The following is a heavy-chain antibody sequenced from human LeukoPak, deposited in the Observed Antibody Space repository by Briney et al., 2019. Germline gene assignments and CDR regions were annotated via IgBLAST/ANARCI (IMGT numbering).Heavy chain of an antibody. J-gene: IGHJ4*02. D-gene: IGHD3-22*01. CDR2: ISWNSGSI. CDR1: GFTFDDYA. Sequence: GGSLRLSCAASGFTFDDYAMHWVRQAPGKGLEWVSGISWNSGSIGYADSVKGRFTISRDNAKNSLCLQMNSLRAEDTALYYCAKGDSSGYYYSYFDYWGQGTLVTVSS. CDR3: AKGDSSGYYYSYFDY. V-gene: IGHV3-9*01.